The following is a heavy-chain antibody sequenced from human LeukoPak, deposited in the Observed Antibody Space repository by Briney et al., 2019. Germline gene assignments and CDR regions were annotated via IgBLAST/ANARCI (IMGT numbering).Heavy chain of an antibody. Sequence: PGGSLRLSCAASGFTFSDYYRSWIRQAPGKGLEWVSYISSSGSTIYYADSVKGGFIISRDNAKNSLFLQMNSLRAEDTAVYYCARGYSNYYFDYWGQGTLVTVSS. D-gene: IGHD6-13*01. CDR1: GFTFSDYY. V-gene: IGHV3-11*01. CDR2: ISSSGSTI. J-gene: IGHJ4*02. CDR3: ARGYSNYYFDY.